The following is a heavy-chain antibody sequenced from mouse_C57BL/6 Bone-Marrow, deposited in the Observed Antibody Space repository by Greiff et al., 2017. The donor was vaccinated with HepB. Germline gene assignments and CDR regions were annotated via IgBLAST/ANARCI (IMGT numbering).Heavy chain of an antibody. CDR2: INPNNGGT. J-gene: IGHJ2*01. Sequence: EVQLQQSGPELVKPGASVKISCKASGYTFTDYYMNWVKQSHGKSLEWIGDINPNNGGTSYNQKFKGKATLTVDKSSSTAYMELRSLTSEDSAVYYCARSWGKGYWGQGTTLTVSS. CDR3: ARSWGKGY. CDR1: GYTFTDYY. D-gene: IGHD1-3*01. V-gene: IGHV1-26*01.